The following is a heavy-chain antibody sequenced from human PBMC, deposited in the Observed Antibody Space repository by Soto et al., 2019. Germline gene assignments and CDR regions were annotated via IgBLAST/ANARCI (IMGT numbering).Heavy chain of an antibody. Sequence: SENVSLKSAFYGVSFSCYHWGGTRQPAGKGLEWIGEINHSGVTNYKPSLKRRVTISVDTSKNQFSLQLKSVTAADTAVYYSARLSGSYYYAMDVWGQGSTVTVSS. CDR3: ARLSGSYYYAMDV. J-gene: IGHJ6*02. CDR2: INHSGVT. V-gene: IGHV4-34*01. CDR1: GVSFSCYH. D-gene: IGHD5-12*01.